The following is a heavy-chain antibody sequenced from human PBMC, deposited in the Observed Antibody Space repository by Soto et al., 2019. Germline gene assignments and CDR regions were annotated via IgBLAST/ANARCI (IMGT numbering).Heavy chain of an antibody. CDR2: IWYDGSNK. Sequence: PGGSLRLSCAASGFTFSSYGMHWVRQAPGKGLEWAAVIWYDGSNKYYADSVKGRFTISRDNSKNTLYLQMNSLRAEDTAVYYCARDPGTIFGVVTDPYGMDVWGQGTTVTVSS. V-gene: IGHV3-33*08. J-gene: IGHJ6*02. D-gene: IGHD3-3*01. CDR1: GFTFSSYG. CDR3: ARDPGTIFGVVTDPYGMDV.